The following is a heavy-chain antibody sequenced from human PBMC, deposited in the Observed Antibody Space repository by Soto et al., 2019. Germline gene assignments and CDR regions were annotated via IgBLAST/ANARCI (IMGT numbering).Heavy chain of an antibody. CDR3: ARGPSGTIFGVVIYSWHGMDV. D-gene: IGHD3-3*01. J-gene: IGHJ6*02. CDR1: GGTFSSYA. CDR2: IIPIFGTA. Sequence: QVQLVQSGAEVKKPGSSVKVSCKASGGTFSSYAISWVRQAPGQGLEWMGGIIPIFGTANYAQKFQGRVTITADESTSTACMELSSLRSEDTAVYYCARGPSGTIFGVVIYSWHGMDVWGQGTTVTVSS. V-gene: IGHV1-69*01.